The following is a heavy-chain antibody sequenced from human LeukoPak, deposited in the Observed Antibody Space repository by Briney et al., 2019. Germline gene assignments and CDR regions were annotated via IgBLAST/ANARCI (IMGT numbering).Heavy chain of an antibody. D-gene: IGHD2-8*01. Sequence: ASVKVSCKASGYTFTSYDINWVRQATGQGLEWMGWMNPNSGNTGYAQKFQGRVTMTRNTSISTAYMELSSLRSEDTAVYYCAREGLTPANYYYYGMDVWGQGTTVTVSS. CDR1: GYTFTSYD. CDR2: MNPNSGNT. J-gene: IGHJ6*02. CDR3: AREGLTPANYYYYGMDV. V-gene: IGHV1-8*01.